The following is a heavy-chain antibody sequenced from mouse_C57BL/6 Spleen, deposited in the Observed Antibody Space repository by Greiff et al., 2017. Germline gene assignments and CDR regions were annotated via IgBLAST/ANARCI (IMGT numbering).Heavy chain of an antibody. CDR2: IDPSDSYT. CDR3: ARGTRAMDY. D-gene: IGHD2-14*01. V-gene: IGHV1-59*01. CDR1: GYTFTSYW. Sequence: VQLKQPGAELVRPGTSVKLSCKASGYTFTSYWMHWVKQRPGQGLEWIGVIDPSDSYTNYNQKFKGKATLTVDTSSSTAYMQLSSLTSEDSAVYYCARGTRAMDYWGQGTSVTVSS. J-gene: IGHJ4*01.